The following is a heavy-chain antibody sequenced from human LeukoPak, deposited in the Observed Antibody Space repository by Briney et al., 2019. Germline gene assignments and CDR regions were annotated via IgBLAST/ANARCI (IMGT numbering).Heavy chain of an antibody. Sequence: SGGSLRLSCAASGFTFSNLWMSWVRQAPGKGLKWVANIKQDGSEKYYVDSVKGRFTISRDNALNSLYLQMNSLRAEDTAIYYCATSTAAAGTDWGQGTLVTVSS. D-gene: IGHD6-13*01. J-gene: IGHJ4*02. V-gene: IGHV3-7*03. CDR1: GFTFSNLW. CDR2: IKQDGSEK. CDR3: ATSTAAAGTD.